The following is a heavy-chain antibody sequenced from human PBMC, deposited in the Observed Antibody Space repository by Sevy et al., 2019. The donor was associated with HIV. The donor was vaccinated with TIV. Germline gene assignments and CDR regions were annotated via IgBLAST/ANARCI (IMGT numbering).Heavy chain of an antibody. Sequence: ASVKVSCKASGYTFTGYYMHWVRQAPGQGLEWMGWINPNSGGTNYAQKFQGRVTMTRDTSTSTAYMELSRLRSDDTAVYYCASGPIVVVVAGDAFDIWGQGTMVTVSS. J-gene: IGHJ3*02. CDR2: INPNSGGT. V-gene: IGHV1-2*02. D-gene: IGHD2-15*01. CDR3: ASGPIVVVVAGDAFDI. CDR1: GYTFTGYY.